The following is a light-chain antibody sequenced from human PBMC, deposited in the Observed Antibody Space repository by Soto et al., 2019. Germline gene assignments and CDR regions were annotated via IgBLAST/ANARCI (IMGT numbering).Light chain of an antibody. Sequence: DIQMTQSPSSLAASAGDRVTITCRASQSISSWMAWYQQKPGRAPKLLIYDASCLESGVPSRFSGSGAGTEFTLTISSLHPDDFATYYCQQYNSYWTFGQGTKVDIK. CDR2: DAS. CDR3: QQYNSYWT. V-gene: IGKV1-5*01. CDR1: QSISSW. J-gene: IGKJ1*01.